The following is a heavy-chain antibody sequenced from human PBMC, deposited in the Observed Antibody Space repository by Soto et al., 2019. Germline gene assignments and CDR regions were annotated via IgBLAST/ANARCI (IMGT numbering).Heavy chain of an antibody. V-gene: IGHV3-53*01. Sequence: EVQLVESGGGLIQPGGSLRLSCAASGFTVSSNYMSWVRQAPGKGLEWVSVIYSGGSTYYADSVKGRFTISRDNSKNTLYLQMNSLRAEDTAVYYCARVRYREWELPAAFDIWGQGTMVTVSS. D-gene: IGHD1-26*01. J-gene: IGHJ3*02. CDR2: IYSGGST. CDR3: ARVRYREWELPAAFDI. CDR1: GFTVSSNY.